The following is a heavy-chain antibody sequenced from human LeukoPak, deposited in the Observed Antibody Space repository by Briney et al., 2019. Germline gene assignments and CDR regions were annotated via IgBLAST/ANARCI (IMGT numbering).Heavy chain of an antibody. D-gene: IGHD3-3*01. CDR2: MNPNSGNT. CDR1: GYTFTSYD. J-gene: IGHJ4*02. Sequence: ASVKVSCKASGYTFTSYDINWVRQATGQGLEWMGWMNPNSGNTGYAQKFQGRVTMTRNTSISTAYMELSSLRFEDTAVYYCARYITIFGVVIMAYFDYWGQGTLVTVSS. CDR3: ARYITIFGVVIMAYFDY. V-gene: IGHV1-8*01.